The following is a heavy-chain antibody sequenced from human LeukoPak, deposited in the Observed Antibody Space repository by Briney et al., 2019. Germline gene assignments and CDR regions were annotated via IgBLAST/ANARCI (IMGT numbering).Heavy chain of an antibody. J-gene: IGHJ4*02. V-gene: IGHV3-23*01. Sequence: GGSPRLSCAASGFTFSIYAMNWVRQAPGKGLEWVSAISGSGDSTYYADSVKGRFTISRDNPKNTLYLQLNSLRGEDTAVYYCAKSPPLAAAGDYWGQGTLVTVSS. CDR2: ISGSGDST. D-gene: IGHD6-13*01. CDR3: AKSPPLAAAGDY. CDR1: GFTFSIYA.